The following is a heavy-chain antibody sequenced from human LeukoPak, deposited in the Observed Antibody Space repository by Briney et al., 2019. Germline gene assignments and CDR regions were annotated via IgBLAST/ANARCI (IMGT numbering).Heavy chain of an antibody. CDR2: INHSGST. D-gene: IGHD6-13*01. CDR1: GGSFSGYY. CDR3: ARNGAAAGGTDY. Sequence: KTSETLSLTCAVYGGSFSGYYWSWIRQPPGKGLEWIGEINHSGSTNYNPSLKSRVTISVDTSKNQFSLKLSSVTAADTAVYYCARNGAAAGGTDYWGQGTLATVSS. V-gene: IGHV4-34*01. J-gene: IGHJ4*02.